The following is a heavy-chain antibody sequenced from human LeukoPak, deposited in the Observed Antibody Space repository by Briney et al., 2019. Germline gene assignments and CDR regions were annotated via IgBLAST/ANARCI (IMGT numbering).Heavy chain of an antibody. J-gene: IGHJ2*01. D-gene: IGHD1-26*01. CDR2: ISPHNGNT. CDR3: ARNIAIVGGIAYWYFDL. V-gene: IGHV1-18*01. CDR1: GYTFSSYG. Sequence: ASVKVSCKASGYTFSSYGVSWVRQVTGQGGLEWMGWISPHNGNTNYAQKLQGRVTMTTDTSTSTAFMELRSLRSDDTAVYYCARNIAIVGGIAYWYFDLWGRGTLVTVSS.